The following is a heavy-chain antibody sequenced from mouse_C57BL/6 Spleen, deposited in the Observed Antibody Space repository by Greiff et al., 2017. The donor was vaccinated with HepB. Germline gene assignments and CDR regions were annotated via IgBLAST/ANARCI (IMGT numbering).Heavy chain of an antibody. CDR3: ARLRDYYAMDY. CDR1: GYTFTSYW. J-gene: IGHJ4*01. CDR2: IHPNSGST. V-gene: IGHV1-64*01. Sequence: QVQLQQPGAELVKPGASVKLSCKASGYTFTSYWMHWVKQRPGQGLEWIGMIHPNSGSTNYNEKFKSKATLTVDKSSSTAYMQLSSLTSEDSAVYYCARLRDYYAMDYWGQGTSVTVSS.